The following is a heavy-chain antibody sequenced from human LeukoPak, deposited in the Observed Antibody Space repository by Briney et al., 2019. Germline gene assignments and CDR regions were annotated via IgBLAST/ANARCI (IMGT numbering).Heavy chain of an antibody. J-gene: IGHJ4*02. CDR3: AKYSSTVTNPDY. CDR2: ISGSGGST. V-gene: IGHV3-23*01. Sequence: QSGGSLRLSCAASGFTFSSYAMSWVRQAPGKGLEWVSAISGSGGSTYYADSVKGRFTISRDNPKNTLYLQMNSLRAEDTAVYYCAKYSSTVTNPDYWGQGTLVTVSS. CDR1: GFTFSSYA. D-gene: IGHD4-17*01.